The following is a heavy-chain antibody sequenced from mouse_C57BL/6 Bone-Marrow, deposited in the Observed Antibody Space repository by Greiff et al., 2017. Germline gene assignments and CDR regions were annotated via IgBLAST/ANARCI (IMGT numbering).Heavy chain of an antibody. J-gene: IGHJ4*01. CDR2: IDPSDSYT. D-gene: IGHD3-2*02. Sequence: QVQLQQPGAELVMPGASVKLSCKASGYTFTSYWMHWVKQRPGQGLEWIGEIDPSDSYTNYNQKFKGKSTLTVDKSSSTAYMQLSSLTSEDSAVYYCARCSSGYCAIDYGGQGTSVTVSS. CDR1: GYTFTSYW. CDR3: ARCSSGYCAIDY. V-gene: IGHV1-69*01.